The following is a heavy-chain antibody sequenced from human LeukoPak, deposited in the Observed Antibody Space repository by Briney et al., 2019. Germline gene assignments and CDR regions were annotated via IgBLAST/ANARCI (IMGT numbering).Heavy chain of an antibody. D-gene: IGHD4-17*01. CDR1: GFTFSTYA. CDR3: AKRLATVTSGYDY. V-gene: IGHV3-23*01. Sequence: GGSLRLSCAASGFTFSTYAMSRVRQAPGKGLEWVSAISDSGGSTYYAGPVKGRFTISRDNSKNTLYLQMSSLRAEDTAVYYCAKRLATVTSGYDYWGQGTLVTVSS. J-gene: IGHJ4*02. CDR2: ISDSGGST.